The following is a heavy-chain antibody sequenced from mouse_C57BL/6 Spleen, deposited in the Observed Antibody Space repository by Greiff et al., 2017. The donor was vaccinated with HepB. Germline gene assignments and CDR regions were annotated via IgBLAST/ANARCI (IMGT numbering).Heavy chain of an antibody. J-gene: IGHJ4*01. CDR2: ISSGSSTI. V-gene: IGHV5-17*01. CDR3: ASHYYAMDY. CDR1: GFTFSDYG. Sequence: EVKLMESGGGLVKPGGSLKLSCAASGFTFSDYGMHWVRQAPEKGLEWVAYISSGSSTIYYADTVKARFTISRDNAKNTLFLQMTSLRSEDTAMYYCASHYYAMDYWGQGTSVTVSS.